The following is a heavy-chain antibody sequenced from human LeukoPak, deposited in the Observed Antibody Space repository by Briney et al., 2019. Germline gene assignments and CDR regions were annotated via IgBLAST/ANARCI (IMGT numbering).Heavy chain of an antibody. CDR3: ARTPQLGYCSGGSCLRGAFDI. D-gene: IGHD2-15*01. Sequence: SVKVSCKASGGTFSSYAISWVRQAPGQGLEWMGRIIPIFGTANYAQKFQGRVTITTDESTSTAYKELSSLRSEDTAVYYCARTPQLGYCSGGSCLRGAFDIWGQGTMVTVSS. CDR1: GGTFSSYA. J-gene: IGHJ3*02. CDR2: IIPIFGTA. V-gene: IGHV1-69*05.